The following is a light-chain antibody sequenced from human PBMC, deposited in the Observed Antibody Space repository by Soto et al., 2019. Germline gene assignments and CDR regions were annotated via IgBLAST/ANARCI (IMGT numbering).Light chain of an antibody. CDR1: RSIRNY. CDR3: QESYSTMWT. Sequence: DIQMTQSPSSLSASVGDRVTITCRASRSIRNYLNWFQQMPGKVTELLIYAASSLQSGVPSRFSSSGSGTHFTLTISSLQPEDSATYYCQESYSTMWTVGQGIEVEIK. J-gene: IGKJ2*02. CDR2: AAS. V-gene: IGKV1-39*01.